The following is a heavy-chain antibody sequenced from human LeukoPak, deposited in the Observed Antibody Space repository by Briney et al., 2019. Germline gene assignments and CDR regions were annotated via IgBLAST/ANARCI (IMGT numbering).Heavy chain of an antibody. CDR1: GFTFSRHW. D-gene: IGHD6-6*01. CDR2: IKEDGSVK. V-gene: IGHV3-7*01. J-gene: IGHJ4*02. Sequence: PGGSLRLSCAASGFTFSRHWMDWVRQAPGKGLEWVANIKEDGSVKEYVDSVKGRFTISRDNAKNSLYLQMNSLRAEDTAVYYCAREGYRSSSEPDYWGQGTLVTVSS. CDR3: AREGYRSSSEPDY.